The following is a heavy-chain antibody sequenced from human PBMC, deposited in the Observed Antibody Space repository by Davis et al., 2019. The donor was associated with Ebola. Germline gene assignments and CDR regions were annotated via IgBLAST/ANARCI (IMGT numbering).Heavy chain of an antibody. CDR1: GYTFTSCA. CDR2: INAGNGNT. CDR3: ARIYCSGGSCYFGFDY. Sequence: AASVKVSCKASGYTFTSCAMHWVRQAPGQGLEWMGWINAGNGNTKYSQKFQGRVTITRDTSASTAYMELSSLRSEDTAVYYCARIYCSGGSCYFGFDYWGQGTLVTVSS. J-gene: IGHJ4*02. V-gene: IGHV1-3*01. D-gene: IGHD2-15*01.